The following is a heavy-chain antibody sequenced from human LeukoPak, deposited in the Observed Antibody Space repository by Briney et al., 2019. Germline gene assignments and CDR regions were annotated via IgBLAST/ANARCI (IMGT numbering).Heavy chain of an antibody. CDR2: ISYDGSNK. CDR3: ARESMLGFDY. CDR1: GFTFSSYA. V-gene: IGHV3-30-3*01. D-gene: IGHD3-16*01. J-gene: IGHJ4*02. Sequence: PRRSLRLSCAASGFTFSSYAMHWVRQAPGKGLEWVAVISYDGSNKYYADSVKGRFTISRDNSKNTLYLQMNSLRAEDTAVYYCARESMLGFDYWGQGTLVTVSS.